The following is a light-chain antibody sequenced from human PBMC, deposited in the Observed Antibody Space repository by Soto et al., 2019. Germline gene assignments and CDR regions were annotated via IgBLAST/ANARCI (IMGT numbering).Light chain of an antibody. CDR3: QQRSNRPLT. Sequence: EIVLTQSPATLSLSPGERATLSCRASQNVRSYLGWYQQKPGQAPRLLIYDTSKRVTGIPARFSGSGSGTDFTLTISSLEPEDSAVYYCQQRSNRPLTFGQGTRLEN. CDR1: QNVRSY. CDR2: DTS. V-gene: IGKV3-11*01. J-gene: IGKJ5*01.